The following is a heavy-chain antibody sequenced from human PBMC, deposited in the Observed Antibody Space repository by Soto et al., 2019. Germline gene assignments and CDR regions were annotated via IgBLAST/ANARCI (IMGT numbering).Heavy chain of an antibody. J-gene: IGHJ4*02. Sequence: QVQLVQSGAEVKKPGASVKVSCKASGYTFTNYDINWVRRATGQVLEWMGWMNPNSGNTGYAQKFQGRVTMTRNTSISTAYMELSSLRSEDTAVYYCARGPTWAGNVDYWGQGTLVTVSS. CDR1: GYTFTNYD. CDR2: MNPNSGNT. D-gene: IGHD1-1*01. V-gene: IGHV1-8*01. CDR3: ARGPTWAGNVDY.